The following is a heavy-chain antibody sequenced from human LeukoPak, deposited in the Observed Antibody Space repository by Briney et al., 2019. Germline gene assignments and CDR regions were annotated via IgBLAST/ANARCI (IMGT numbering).Heavy chain of an antibody. CDR3: ASNHYYDSSGYPPLLDYYYYMDV. J-gene: IGHJ6*03. Sequence: SETLSLTCTVSGGSISSYYWSWIRQPPGKGLEWIGYIYYSGSTNYNPSLKSRVTISVDTSKNQFSLKLSSVTAADTAVYYCASNHYYDSSGYPPLLDYYYYMDVWGKGTTVTVSS. V-gene: IGHV4-59*01. CDR1: GGSISSYY. CDR2: IYYSGST. D-gene: IGHD3-22*01.